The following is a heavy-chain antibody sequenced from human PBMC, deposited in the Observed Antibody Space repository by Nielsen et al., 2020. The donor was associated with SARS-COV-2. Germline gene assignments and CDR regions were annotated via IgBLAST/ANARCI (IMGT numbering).Heavy chain of an antibody. CDR2: ISAYNGNT. CDR3: ALSRDGYLYYFDY. Sequence: ASVKVSCKASGYTFTSYGISWVRQAPGQGLEWMGWISAYNGNTSYAQKFQGRVTMTRDTSTSTVYMELSSLRSEDTAVYYCALSRDGYLYYFDYWGQGTLVTVSS. J-gene: IGHJ4*02. V-gene: IGHV1-18*01. CDR1: GYTFTSYG. D-gene: IGHD5-24*01.